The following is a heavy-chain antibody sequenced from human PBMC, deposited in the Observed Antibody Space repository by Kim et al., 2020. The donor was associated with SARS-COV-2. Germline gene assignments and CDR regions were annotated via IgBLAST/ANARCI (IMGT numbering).Heavy chain of an antibody. Sequence: GGSLRLSCAASGFTFSSYAMYWVRQAPGKGLEWVAVISYDGSNKYYADSVKGRFTISRDNSKNTLYLQMNSLRAEDTAVYYCARPYSGSYAGWFDAWGQGTLVTVSS. D-gene: IGHD1-26*01. V-gene: IGHV3-30*04. CDR3: ARPYSGSYAGWFDA. CDR1: GFTFSSYA. J-gene: IGHJ5*02. CDR2: ISYDGSNK.